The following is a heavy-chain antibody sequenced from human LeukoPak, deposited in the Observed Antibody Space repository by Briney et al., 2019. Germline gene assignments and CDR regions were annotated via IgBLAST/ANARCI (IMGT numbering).Heavy chain of an antibody. CDR2: IYYSGST. CDR1: GGSISSSSYY. V-gene: IGHV4-39*07. D-gene: IGHD7-27*01. J-gene: IGHJ6*03. CDR3: ARAGYYYYYMDV. Sequence: SETLSLTCTVSGGSISSSSYYWGWIRQPPGKGLEWIGSIYYSGSTYYNPSLKSRVTISVDTSKNQFSLKLSSVTAADTAVYYCARAGYYYYYMDVWGKGTTVTVSS.